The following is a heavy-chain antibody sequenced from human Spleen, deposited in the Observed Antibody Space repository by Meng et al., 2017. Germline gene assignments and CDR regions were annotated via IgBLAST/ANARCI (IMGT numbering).Heavy chain of an antibody. CDR2: IYYSGST. Sequence: QWQLQESGPGRVKPSQTLALPCTASGGSINSGDYYWSWIRQHPGKGLEWIGYIYYSGSTYYNPSLKSLVTISVDPSKNQFSLMVSSVTAADTAVYYCASSGWYRGPNYFDYWGQGTLVTVSS. J-gene: IGHJ4*01. CDR3: ASSGWYRGPNYFDY. D-gene: IGHD6-19*01. CDR1: GGSINSGDYY. V-gene: IGHV4-31*01.